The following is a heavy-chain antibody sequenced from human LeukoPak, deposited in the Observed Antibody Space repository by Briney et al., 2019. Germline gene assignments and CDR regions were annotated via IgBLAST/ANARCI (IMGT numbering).Heavy chain of an antibody. J-gene: IGHJ5*02. CDR3: ARDQGSGWYHWFDP. Sequence: SETLSLTCTVSGGSISSYYWSWIRQPAGKGLEWIGRIYTSGSTNYNPSLKSRVTMSVDTSKNQFSLKLSSVTAADTAVYYCARDQGSGWYHWFDPWGQGTLVTVSS. CDR2: IYTSGST. V-gene: IGHV4-4*07. CDR1: GGSISSYY. D-gene: IGHD6-19*01.